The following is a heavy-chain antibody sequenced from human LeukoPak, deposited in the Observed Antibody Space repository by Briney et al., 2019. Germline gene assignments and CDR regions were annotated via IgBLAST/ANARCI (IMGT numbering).Heavy chain of an antibody. CDR2: IIPIFGTA. CDR1: GGTFSSYA. V-gene: IGHV1-69*13. Sequence: SVKVSCKASGGTFSSYAISWVRQAPGQGLEWMGGIIPIFGTANYAQKFQGRVTITADESTSTAYMELSGLRSEDTAVYYCARGSRHYYGSGSYYLDYWGQGTLVTVSS. J-gene: IGHJ4*02. CDR3: ARGSRHYYGSGSYYLDY. D-gene: IGHD3-10*01.